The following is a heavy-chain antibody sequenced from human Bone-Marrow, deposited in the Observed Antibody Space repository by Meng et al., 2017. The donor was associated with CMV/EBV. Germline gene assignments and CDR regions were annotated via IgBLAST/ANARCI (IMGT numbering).Heavy chain of an antibody. CDR2: IKQDGSEK. CDR1: GFTFSSYW. D-gene: IGHD1-26*01. Sequence: GESLKISCAASGFTFSSYWMSWVRQAPGKGLEWVANIKQDGSEKHYVDSVKGRFTISRDNAKNSLYLQMNSLRAEDTAVYYCARDQSGTYAFDIWGQGTMATVSS. V-gene: IGHV3-7*01. CDR3: ARDQSGTYAFDI. J-gene: IGHJ3*02.